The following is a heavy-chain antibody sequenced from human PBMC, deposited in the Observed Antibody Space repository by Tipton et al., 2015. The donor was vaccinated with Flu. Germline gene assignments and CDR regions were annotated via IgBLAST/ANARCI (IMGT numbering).Heavy chain of an antibody. Sequence: TLSLTCAVSGGSISSGGYSWSWIRQPPGKGLEWIGYIYHSGSTYYNPSLKSRVTISVDTSKNQFSLKLSSVTAADTAVYYCARERDTGAYYFDYWGQGTLVTVSS. CDR2: IYHSGST. V-gene: IGHV4-30-2*01. CDR3: ARERDTGAYYFDY. J-gene: IGHJ4*02. CDR1: GGSISSGGYS. D-gene: IGHD5-18*01.